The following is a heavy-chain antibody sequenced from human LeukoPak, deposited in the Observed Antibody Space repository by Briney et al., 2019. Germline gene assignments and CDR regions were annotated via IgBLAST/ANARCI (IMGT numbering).Heavy chain of an antibody. CDR1: GFTFSSYW. CDR3: AREPSQSAYDLWSAYYLNWFDH. V-gene: IGHV3-7*01. J-gene: IGHJ5*02. CDR2: IKQDGSEK. Sequence: PGGSLRLSCAASGFTFSSYWMSWVRQAPGKGLEWVANIKQDGSEKYYVDSVKGRFTISRDNAKNSLYLQMNSLRAEDTAVSYCAREPSQSAYDLWSAYYLNWFDHWGQGTLVTVSS. D-gene: IGHD3-3*01.